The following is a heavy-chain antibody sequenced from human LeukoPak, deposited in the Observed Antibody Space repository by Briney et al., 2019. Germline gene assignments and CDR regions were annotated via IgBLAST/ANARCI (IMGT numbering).Heavy chain of an antibody. CDR3: ARADYDSSGYPDY. V-gene: IGHV3-21*01. Sequence: KTGGPLRLSCAASGFTFSSYSMNWVRQAPGKGLEWVSSISSSSSYIYYADSVKGRFTISRDNAKNSLYLQMNSLRAEDTAVYYCARADYDSSGYPDYWGQGTLVTVSS. J-gene: IGHJ4*02. D-gene: IGHD3-22*01. CDR1: GFTFSSYS. CDR2: ISSSSSYI.